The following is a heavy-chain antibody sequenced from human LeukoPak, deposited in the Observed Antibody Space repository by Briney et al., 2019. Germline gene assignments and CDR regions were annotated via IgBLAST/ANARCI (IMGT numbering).Heavy chain of an antibody. CDR3: ANDGDFYDSSGYRPQNWFDP. CDR2: ISAYDGDT. V-gene: IGHV1-18*01. Sequence: ASVKVSCKASGYTFTSLAISWVRQAPGQGLEWMGGISAYDGDTNYAQKLQGRVTMTKDTSTSTAYMELSSLRSDDTAVYYCANDGDFYDSSGYRPQNWFDPWGQGTLVTVSS. CDR1: GYTFTSLA. D-gene: IGHD3-22*01. J-gene: IGHJ5*02.